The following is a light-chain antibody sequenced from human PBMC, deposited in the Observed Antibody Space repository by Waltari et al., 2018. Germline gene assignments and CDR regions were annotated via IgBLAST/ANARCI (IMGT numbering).Light chain of an antibody. J-gene: IGLJ2*01. Sequence: QSVLTQPPSVSGTPGQRVTISCSGSSSSIGNNNVNWYQQLPGTVPRLLFYNNMVRPTGVPDRFSGSKSGTSASLVITGLQSEDEADYYCAAWHDSLNGVAFGGGTKVTVL. CDR2: NNM. V-gene: IGLV1-44*01. CDR1: SSSIGNNN. CDR3: AAWHDSLNGVA.